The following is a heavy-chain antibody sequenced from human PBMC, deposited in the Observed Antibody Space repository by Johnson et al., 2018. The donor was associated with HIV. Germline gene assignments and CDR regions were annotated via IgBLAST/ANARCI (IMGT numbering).Heavy chain of an antibody. CDR2: ISYDGSNK. CDR1: GFTFSDHY. Sequence: QVQLVESGGGVVQPGGSLRLSCAASGFTFSDHYMDWVRQAPGKGLEWVAVISYDGSNKYYADSVKGRFTISRDNSKNSLYLQMNSLRTEDTALYYCAKGGVAAAKARGYDPYDAFDIWGQGTMVTVSS. CDR3: AKGGVAAAKARGYDPYDAFDI. J-gene: IGHJ3*02. V-gene: IGHV3-30*18. D-gene: IGHD6-25*01.